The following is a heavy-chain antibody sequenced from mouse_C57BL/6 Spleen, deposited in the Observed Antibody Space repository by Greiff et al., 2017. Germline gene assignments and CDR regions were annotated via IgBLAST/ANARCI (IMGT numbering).Heavy chain of an antibody. CDR3: ARGDYGNDYFDD. CDR1: GYAFSSSW. Sequence: VKVVESGPELVKPGASVKISCKASGYAFSSSWMNWVKQRPGKGLEWIGRIYPGDGDTNYNGKFKGKATLTADKSSSTAYIQLSSLTAEDSAVYFYARGDYGNDYFDDWGQGATLTVSS. V-gene: IGHV1-82*01. D-gene: IGHD2-1*01. J-gene: IGHJ2*01. CDR2: IYPGDGDT.